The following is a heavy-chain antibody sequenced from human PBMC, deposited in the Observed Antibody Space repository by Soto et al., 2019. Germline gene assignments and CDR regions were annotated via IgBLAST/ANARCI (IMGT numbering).Heavy chain of an antibody. CDR2: ISGGGGST. CDR3: AKGYSSNWYDYFDY. Sequence: PGGSLRLSCAASGFTFSSYAMSWVRQAPGKGLEWVSGISGGGGSTYYADSVKGRFTISRDNSKNTLYLQMNSLRAEDTALYYCAKGYSSNWYDYFDYWGQGTLVTVSS. J-gene: IGHJ4*02. CDR1: GFTFSSYA. V-gene: IGHV3-23*01. D-gene: IGHD6-13*01.